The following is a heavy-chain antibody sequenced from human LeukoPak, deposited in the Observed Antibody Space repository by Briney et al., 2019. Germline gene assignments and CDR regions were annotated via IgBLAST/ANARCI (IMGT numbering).Heavy chain of an antibody. CDR3: ARTQNYGGEDY. Sequence: TGGSLRLSCAASGFTFSSYAMHWVRQAPGKGLEWVAVISYDGSNKYYADSVKGRFTISRDNSKNTLYLQMNSLRAEDTAVYYCARTQNYGGEDYWGQGILVTVSS. CDR2: ISYDGSNK. D-gene: IGHD4-23*01. CDR1: GFTFSSYA. J-gene: IGHJ4*02. V-gene: IGHV3-30*04.